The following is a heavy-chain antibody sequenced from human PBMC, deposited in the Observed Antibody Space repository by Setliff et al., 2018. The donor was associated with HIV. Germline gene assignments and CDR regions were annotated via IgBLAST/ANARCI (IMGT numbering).Heavy chain of an antibody. CDR1: GGSFSGYY. V-gene: IGHV4-34*01. CDR3: AREGSPNAFDI. CDR2: INHSGST. J-gene: IGHJ3*02. D-gene: IGHD3-10*01. Sequence: SETLSLTCAVYGGSFSGYYWSWIRQPPGKGLEWIGEINHSGSTNYNPSLKSRVTISVDTSKNQFSLKLSSVTAADTAVYYCAREGSPNAFDIWGQGTMGTV.